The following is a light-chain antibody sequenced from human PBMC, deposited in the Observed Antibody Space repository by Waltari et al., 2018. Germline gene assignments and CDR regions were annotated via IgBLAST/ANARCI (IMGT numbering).Light chain of an antibody. J-gene: IGKJ3*01. V-gene: IGKV4-1*01. CDR2: WAS. CDR1: QSVLYSSNNKNY. Sequence: DIVMTQSPDSLAVSLGERATINCKSSQSVLYSSNNKNYLAVYQQKPGQPPKLLIYWASTRESGVPDRFSGSGSGTDFTLTISSLQAEDVAVYYCQQYYSTPLTFGPGTKVDIK. CDR3: QQYYSTPLT.